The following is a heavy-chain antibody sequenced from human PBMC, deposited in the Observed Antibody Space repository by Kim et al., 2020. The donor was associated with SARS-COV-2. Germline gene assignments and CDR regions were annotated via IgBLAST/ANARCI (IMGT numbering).Heavy chain of an antibody. Sequence: GGSLRLSCAASGFTFSSYGMHWVRQAPGKGLEWVAVISYDGSNKYYADSVKGRFTISRDNSKNTLYLQMNSLRAEDTAVYYCAIGAYGDYIDYGMDVWGQGTTVTVSS. CDR3: AIGAYGDYIDYGMDV. CDR2: ISYDGSNK. J-gene: IGHJ6*02. V-gene: IGHV3-30*03. CDR1: GFTFSSYG. D-gene: IGHD4-17*01.